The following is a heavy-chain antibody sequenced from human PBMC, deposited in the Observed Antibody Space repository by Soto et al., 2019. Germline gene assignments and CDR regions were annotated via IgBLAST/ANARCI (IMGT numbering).Heavy chain of an antibody. Sequence: HGGSLRLCCAACGFTVSNYAMSWVRQAPGKGLEWVAAISAGGISTYYADFVKGRFTISKDKSGNTLSLQINSLRAEDTAIYYCAKSPYTYGANVFDIWGQGTTVTVSS. CDR1: GFTVSNYA. CDR2: ISAGGIST. D-gene: IGHD3-16*01. CDR3: AKSPYTYGANVFDI. V-gene: IGHV3-23*01. J-gene: IGHJ3*02.